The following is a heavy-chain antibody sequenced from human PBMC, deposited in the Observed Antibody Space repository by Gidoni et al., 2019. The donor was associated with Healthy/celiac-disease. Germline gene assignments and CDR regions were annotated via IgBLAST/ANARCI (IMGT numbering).Heavy chain of an antibody. CDR3: AKLGIAVAGTFDY. D-gene: IGHD6-19*01. J-gene: IGHJ4*02. V-gene: IGHV3-23*01. Sequence: EVQLLESGGGLVQPGGSLKLPCAASGFTFSSYAMSWVRQAPGKGLEWVSAISGSGGSTYYADSVKGRFTISRDNSKNTLYLQMNSLRAEDTAVYYCAKLGIAVAGTFDYWGQGTLVTVSS. CDR2: ISGSGGST. CDR1: GFTFSSYA.